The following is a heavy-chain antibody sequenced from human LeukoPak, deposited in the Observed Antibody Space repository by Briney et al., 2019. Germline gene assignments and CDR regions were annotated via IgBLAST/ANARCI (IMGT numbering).Heavy chain of an antibody. J-gene: IGHJ5*02. D-gene: IGHD6-13*01. CDR3: AKDSKVAAGKNH. CDR2: ISSSSSYI. V-gene: IGHV3-21*04. CDR1: GFTFSSYS. Sequence: GGSLRLSCAASGFTFSSYSMNWVRQAPGKGLEWVSSISSSSSYIYYADSVKGRFTISRDNSKNTLYLQMNSLRAEDTAVYHCAKDSKVAAGKNHWGQGTLVTVSS.